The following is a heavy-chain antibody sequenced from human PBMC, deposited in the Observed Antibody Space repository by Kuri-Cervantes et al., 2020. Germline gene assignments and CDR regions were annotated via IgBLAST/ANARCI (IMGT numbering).Heavy chain of an antibody. CDR3: ARRSYYDSSGYELNWYFDL. CDR2: ISPGDSET. CDR1: AYSFTGYW. J-gene: IGHJ2*01. D-gene: IGHD3-22*01. V-gene: IGHV5-51*01. Sequence: GGSLRLSCKGSAYSFTGYWIAWVRQMPGKGLEWMGIISPGDSETRYNPSFQGQVTISADKSISTAYLQWSSLKVSDTAMYYCARRSYYDSSGYELNWYFDLWGRGTLVTVSS.